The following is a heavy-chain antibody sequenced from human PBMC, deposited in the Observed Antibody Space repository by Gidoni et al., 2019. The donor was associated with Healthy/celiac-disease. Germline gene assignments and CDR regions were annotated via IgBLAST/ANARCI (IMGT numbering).Heavy chain of an antibody. V-gene: IGHV3-30*18. D-gene: IGHD2-15*01. CDR2: ISYDGSNK. J-gene: IGHJ6*02. CDR1: GFTFSSYG. Sequence: QVQLVESGGGVVQPGRSLRLSCAASGFTFSSYGMHWVRQAPGKGLELVAVISYDGSNKYYADSVKGRFTISRDNSKNTLYLQMNSLRAEDTAVYYCAKDFRYCSGGSCYSDYYYYGMDVWGQGTTVTVSS. CDR3: AKDFRYCSGGSCYSDYYYYGMDV.